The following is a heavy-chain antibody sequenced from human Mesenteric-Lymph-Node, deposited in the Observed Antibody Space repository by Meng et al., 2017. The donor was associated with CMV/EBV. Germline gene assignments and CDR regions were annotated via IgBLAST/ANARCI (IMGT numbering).Heavy chain of an antibody. Sequence: TCACSGGSISSSNWWSWVRQPPGKGLEWIGEIYHSGSTNYNPSLKSRVTISVDKSKNQFSLKLSSVTAADTAVYYCARGDLSGSGIDYWGQGTLVTVSS. CDR3: ARGDLSGSGIDY. CDR1: GGSISSSNW. D-gene: IGHD3-10*01. V-gene: IGHV4-4*02. J-gene: IGHJ4*02. CDR2: IYHSGST.